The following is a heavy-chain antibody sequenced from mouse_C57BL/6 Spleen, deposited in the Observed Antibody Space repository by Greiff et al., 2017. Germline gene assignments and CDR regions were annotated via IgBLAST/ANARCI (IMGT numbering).Heavy chain of an antibody. CDR1: GYTFTSYW. D-gene: IGHD1-1*01. Sequence: VQLQQPGAELVKPGASVKLSCKASGYTFTSYWMQWVKQRPGQGLEWIGEIDPSDSYTNYNQKFKGKATLTVDTSSSSAYMQLSSLTSEDSAVYYCSRSYGSTDFDYWGQGTTLTVSS. J-gene: IGHJ2*01. CDR2: IDPSDSYT. V-gene: IGHV1-50*01. CDR3: SRSYGSTDFDY.